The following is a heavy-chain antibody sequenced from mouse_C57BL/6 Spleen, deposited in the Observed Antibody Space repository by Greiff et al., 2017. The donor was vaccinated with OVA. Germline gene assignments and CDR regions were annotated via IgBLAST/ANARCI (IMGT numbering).Heavy chain of an antibody. D-gene: IGHD1-1*01. Sequence: VQLQQSGPELVKPGASVKIPCKASGYTFTDYYMDWVKQSHGKSLEWIGDINPNSGGTIYNQKFKGKATMTVDKSSSTAYMELSSLTSEDTAVYYCARRGFTTVVPMDYWGQGTSGTVSS. J-gene: IGHJ4*01. CDR1: GYTFTDYY. CDR3: ARRGFTTVVPMDY. V-gene: IGHV1-18*01. CDR2: INPNSGGT.